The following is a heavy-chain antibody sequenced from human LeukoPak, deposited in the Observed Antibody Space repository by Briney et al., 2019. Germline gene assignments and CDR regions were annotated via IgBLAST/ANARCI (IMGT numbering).Heavy chain of an antibody. Sequence: GESLKISCKGSGYSFTSYWIGWVRQMPGKGLEWMGIIYPGDSDTRYSPSFQGQVTISADKSISTAYLQWSSLKASDTAMCYCARTLRMGITGTSDAFDIWGQGTMVTVSS. CDR1: GYSFTSYW. V-gene: IGHV5-51*01. D-gene: IGHD1-7*01. J-gene: IGHJ3*02. CDR2: IYPGDSDT. CDR3: ARTLRMGITGTSDAFDI.